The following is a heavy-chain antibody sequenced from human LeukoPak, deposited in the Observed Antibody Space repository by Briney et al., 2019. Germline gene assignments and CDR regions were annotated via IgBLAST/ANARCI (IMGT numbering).Heavy chain of an antibody. CDR3: ARDSYSSSWSPLDY. V-gene: IGHV1-69*05. J-gene: IGHJ4*02. Sequence: SVKVSCKASGGTFSSYAISWARQAPGQGLEWMGGIIPIFGTANYAQKCQGRVTITTDESTSTAYMELSSLRSEDTAVYYCARDSYSSSWSPLDYWGQGTLVTVSS. CDR2: IIPIFGTA. CDR1: GGTFSSYA. D-gene: IGHD6-13*01.